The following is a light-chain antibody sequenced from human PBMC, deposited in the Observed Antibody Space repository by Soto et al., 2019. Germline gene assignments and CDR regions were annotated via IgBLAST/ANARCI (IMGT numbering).Light chain of an antibody. V-gene: IGKV1-39*01. CDR1: QNIKTY. Sequence: DILMTQSPSSLSASVGDSVTITCRASQNIKTYLNWYQQKPGKAPNLLIYAASSLHSGVPSRFSGSGSGTDFTLTINSLEPEDFVVYYCQQRSYWPLTFSQGTKVDIK. J-gene: IGKJ1*01. CDR3: QQRSYWPLT. CDR2: AAS.